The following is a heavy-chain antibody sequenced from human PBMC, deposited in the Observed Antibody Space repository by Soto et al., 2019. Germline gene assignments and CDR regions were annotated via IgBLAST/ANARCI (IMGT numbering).Heavy chain of an antibody. D-gene: IGHD6-6*01. CDR3: VKQLGGGWFDP. J-gene: IGHJ5*02. Sequence: SETLSLTCTVSGGSISSSSYYWGWIRQPPGKGLEWIGSIYYSGSTYYNPSLKSRVTIAVDTSKNQFSLKLSSVTAADTAVYYCVKQLGGGWFDPGGQGPRSPSPQ. CDR2: IYYSGST. V-gene: IGHV4-39*01. CDR1: GGSISSSSYY.